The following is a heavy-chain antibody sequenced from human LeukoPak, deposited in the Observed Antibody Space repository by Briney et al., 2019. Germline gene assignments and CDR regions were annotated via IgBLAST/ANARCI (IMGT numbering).Heavy chain of an antibody. CDR1: GGSITSFY. Sequence: KPSETLSPTCAVSGGSITSFYWSWIRQPPGKGLEYIGHIYQSGTTNYNPSLRSRVTLSIDTSKNQFSLRLTSLTAADTAVYFCARLGYNCGFDPWGQGTLVTVSS. CDR3: ARLGYNCGFDP. J-gene: IGHJ5*02. V-gene: IGHV4-59*08. D-gene: IGHD5-18*01. CDR2: IYQSGTT.